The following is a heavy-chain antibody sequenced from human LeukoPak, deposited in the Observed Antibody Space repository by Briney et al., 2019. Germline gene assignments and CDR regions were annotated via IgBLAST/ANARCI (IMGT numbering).Heavy chain of an antibody. CDR1: GYTFTGYY. Sequence: AASVKVSCKASGYTFTGYYMHWVRQAPGQGLEWMGWINPNSGGTNYAQKFQGRVTMTRDTSISTAYMELSRLRSDDTAVYYCARGPRSYYDILTGQGRVWYFDYWGQGTLVTVSS. CDR2: INPNSGGT. CDR3: ARGPRSYYDILTGQGRVWYFDY. J-gene: IGHJ4*02. D-gene: IGHD3-9*01. V-gene: IGHV1-2*02.